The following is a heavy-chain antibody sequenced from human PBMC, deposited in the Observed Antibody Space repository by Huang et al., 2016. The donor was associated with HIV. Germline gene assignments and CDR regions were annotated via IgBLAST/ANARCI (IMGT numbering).Heavy chain of an antibody. V-gene: IGHV3-30*04. CDR2: ISVEGNTQ. CDR3: ARVTTPTGGPVRGIIYPSANDF. CDR1: GFSFRNFA. J-gene: IGHJ4*02. Sequence: QLQLVESGGGVAQPGRSLRLSCTASGFSFRNFAVDWVRQAPGKGLEWVEVISVEGNTQHDADSVKGRFTISRDNSKDTMYLQMNSLRPEDTAVYYWARVTTPTGGPVRGIIYPSANDFWGQGTLVTVSS. D-gene: IGHD3-10*01.